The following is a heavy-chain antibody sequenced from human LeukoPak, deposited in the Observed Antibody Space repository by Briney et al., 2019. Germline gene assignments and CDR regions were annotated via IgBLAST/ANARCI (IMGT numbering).Heavy chain of an antibody. J-gene: IGHJ6*02. CDR2: IIPIFGTA. Sequence: GASVKVSCKASEGTFSSYAISWVRQAPGQGLEWMGGIIPIFGTANYAQKFQGRVTITADESTSTAYMELSSLRSEDTAVYYCARDSGGSAAYYYYGMDVWGQGTTVTVSS. V-gene: IGHV1-69*13. CDR1: EGTFSSYA. D-gene: IGHD2-15*01. CDR3: ARDSGGSAAYYYYGMDV.